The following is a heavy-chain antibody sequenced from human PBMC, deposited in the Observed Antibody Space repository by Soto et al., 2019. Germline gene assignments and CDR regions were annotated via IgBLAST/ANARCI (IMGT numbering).Heavy chain of an antibody. J-gene: IGHJ4*02. CDR1: GGTFSTYA. V-gene: IGHV1-69*06. Sequence: QVQLVQSGAEVKKPGSSVKVSCKASGGTFSTYAISWVRQAPGQGLEWMGGIIPMFETGNYAQKFQGRVTMTADKSTTTAYMELSSLRSEDTAVYYCVICLGWAPPFDYWGQGTLVTVSS. CDR2: IIPMFETG. CDR3: VICLGWAPPFDY. D-gene: IGHD3-10*02.